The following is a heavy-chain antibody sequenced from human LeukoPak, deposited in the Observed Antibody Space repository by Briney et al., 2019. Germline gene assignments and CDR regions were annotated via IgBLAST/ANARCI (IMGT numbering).Heavy chain of an antibody. J-gene: IGHJ4*02. CDR3: ARGKTTSGMSAGY. D-gene: IGHD1-1*01. CDR2: INQDGSEK. Sequence: SGGSLRLSCAASGFTFSSYWMSWVRQAPGKGLEWVVNINQDGSEKYYVDSVKGRFTISRDNAKNSLSLQINSLRAEDTAVYYCARGKTTSGMSAGYWGQGTLVTVSP. V-gene: IGHV3-7*01. CDR1: GFTFSSYW.